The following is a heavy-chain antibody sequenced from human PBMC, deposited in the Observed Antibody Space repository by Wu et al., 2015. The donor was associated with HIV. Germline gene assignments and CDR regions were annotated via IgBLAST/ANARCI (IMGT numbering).Heavy chain of an antibody. CDR3: AREITMVIDSYKEITMFDP. Sequence: LVQSGPEAKRPGASVKVSCKASYILTTYPIAWVRQAPGQRLEWMGWMAPSSGHIQPAQKFQGRVTITADESTSTAYMELSSLRSEDTAVYYCAREITMVIDSYKEITMFDPRAEGTLGHR. D-gene: IGHD3-10*01. V-gene: IGHV1-18*01. J-gene: IGHJ5*02. CDR1: YILTTYP. CDR2: MAPSSGHI.